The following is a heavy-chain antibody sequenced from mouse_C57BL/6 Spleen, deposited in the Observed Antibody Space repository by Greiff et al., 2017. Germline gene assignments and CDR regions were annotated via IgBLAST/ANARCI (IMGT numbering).Heavy chain of an antibody. CDR1: GYTFTSYW. CDR2: IYPSDSET. V-gene: IGHV1-61*01. J-gene: IGHJ4*01. Sequence: VQLQQPGAELVRPGSSVKLSCKASGYTFTSYWMDWVKQRPGQGLEWIGNIYPSDSETHYNQKFKDKATLTVDKCCSTAYMQRSSLTSEDSAVYYCARRKIAMDYWGQGTSVTVSS. CDR3: ARRKIAMDY.